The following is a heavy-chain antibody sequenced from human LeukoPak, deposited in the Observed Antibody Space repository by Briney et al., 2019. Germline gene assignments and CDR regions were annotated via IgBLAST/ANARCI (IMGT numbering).Heavy chain of an antibody. D-gene: IGHD3-10*01. CDR1: GFTFDDYG. CDR2: INSDGSST. J-gene: IGHJ4*02. V-gene: IGHV3-74*01. Sequence: GGSLRLSCAASGFTFDDYGMSWVRQAPGKGLVWVSRINSDGSSTSYADSVKGRFTISRDNAKNTLYLQMNSLRAEDTAVYYCARGGVLLWFGELLADYWGQGTLVTVSS. CDR3: ARGGVLLWFGELLADY.